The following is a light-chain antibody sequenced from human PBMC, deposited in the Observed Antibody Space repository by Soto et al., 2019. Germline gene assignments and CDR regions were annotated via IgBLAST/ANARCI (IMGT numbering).Light chain of an antibody. Sequence: QSVLTQPPSVSGAPGQRVTISCTGSSSNIGAGYDVHWYQQLPGTAPKLLIYGNSNRPSGVPDRFSGSKSGTSASLAITGLQAEHEADYYCQSHDSSLSVLWVFGGGTKLTVL. CDR2: GNS. CDR3: QSHDSSLSVLWV. CDR1: SSNIGAGYD. J-gene: IGLJ3*02. V-gene: IGLV1-40*01.